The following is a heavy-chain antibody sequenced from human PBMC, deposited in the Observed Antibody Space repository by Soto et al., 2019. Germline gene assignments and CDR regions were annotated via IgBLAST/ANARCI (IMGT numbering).Heavy chain of an antibody. J-gene: IGHJ4*02. CDR1: GGTFSSYA. CDR3: ARGRHYFDY. Sequence: SFKFSCNSSGGTFSSYATSSVRQAPGQGLEWMGGIIPIFGTANYAQKFQGRVTITADKSTSTAYMELSSLRSEDTAVYYCARGRHYFDYWGQGTLVTVSS. V-gene: IGHV1-69*06. CDR2: IIPIFGTA.